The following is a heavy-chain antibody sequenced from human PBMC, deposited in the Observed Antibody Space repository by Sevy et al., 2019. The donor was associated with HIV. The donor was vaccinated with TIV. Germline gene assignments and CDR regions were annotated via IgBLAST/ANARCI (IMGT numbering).Heavy chain of an antibody. CDR3: ARDLASGSFYSLYFDY. J-gene: IGHJ4*02. CDR1: GLNVSDYF. CDR2: ISSSGPII. V-gene: IGHV3-11*01. Sequence: GGSLRLSCAVSGLNVSDYFMAWIRQAPGRGPEWVSYISSSGPIIYYRDSVKGRFTISRDKAKNSLYLQMNSLRPEDTAMYFCARDLASGSFYSLYFDYWGQGTLVTVSS. D-gene: IGHD3-10*01.